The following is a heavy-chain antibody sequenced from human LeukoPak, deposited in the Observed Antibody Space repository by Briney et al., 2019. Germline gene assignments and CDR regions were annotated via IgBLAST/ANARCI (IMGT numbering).Heavy chain of an antibody. CDR3: AKKSCSVIVCPGAMDV. CDR2: ISSHGGSE. J-gene: IGHJ6*02. Sequence: GRSLSLSCAASGFTFSTYAMHWVRQTPLKGLEWVAAISSHGGSEYYADSVKGRFTISRDNSKNTLYLQVDSLRTEDTAVYYCAKKSCSVIVCPGAMDVWGHGTTVTVSS. D-gene: IGHD2-15*01. V-gene: IGHV3-30-3*02. CDR1: GFTFSTYA.